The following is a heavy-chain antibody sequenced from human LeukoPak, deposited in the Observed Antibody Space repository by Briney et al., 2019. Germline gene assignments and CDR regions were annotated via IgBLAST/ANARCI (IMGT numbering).Heavy chain of an antibody. CDR2: IKQDGSEK. CDR1: GFTFSSYW. V-gene: IGHV3-7*01. CDR3: ARAWGGSYWYFDY. J-gene: IGHJ4*02. D-gene: IGHD1-26*01. Sequence: PGGSLRLSCAASGFTFSSYWMSWVRQAPGKGLEWVANIKQDGSEKYYVDSVKGRFTISRDNAKNSLYLQMNSLRTEDTAVYYCARAWGGSYWYFDYWGQGTLVTVSS.